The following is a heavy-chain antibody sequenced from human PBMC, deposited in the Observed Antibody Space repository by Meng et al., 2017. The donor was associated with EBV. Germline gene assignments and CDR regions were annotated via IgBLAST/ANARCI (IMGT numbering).Heavy chain of an antibody. CDR2: IYYTGST. V-gene: IGHV4-61*01. CDR3: ARGDYTNYPRWFDP. J-gene: IGHJ5*02. D-gene: IGHD4-11*01. Sequence: QVQLQEAGPGLVKPSETLSLTCTVSGGSVNYESYYWGCIRQPPGKGLEYIGYIYYTGSTNYNSSLKSRVTISLDKSKNQFSLKLTSLTAADTAIYYCARGDYTNYPRWFDPWGQGTLVNVSS. CDR1: GGSVNYESYY.